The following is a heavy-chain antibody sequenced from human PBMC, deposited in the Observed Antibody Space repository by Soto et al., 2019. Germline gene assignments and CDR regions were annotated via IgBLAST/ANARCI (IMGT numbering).Heavy chain of an antibody. D-gene: IGHD3-16*01. CDR2: ISSGGST. J-gene: IGHJ4*02. CDR1: GFTFINYG. V-gene: IGHV3-23*01. Sequence: GGSLRLSCAASGFTFINYGLTWVRQAPGKGLDWVSCISSGGSTYYADSVKGRFTISRDNSKNTLYLEMNSLRAEDTAVYYCIRGIGAPDYWGQGTLVTVSS. CDR3: IRGIGAPDY.